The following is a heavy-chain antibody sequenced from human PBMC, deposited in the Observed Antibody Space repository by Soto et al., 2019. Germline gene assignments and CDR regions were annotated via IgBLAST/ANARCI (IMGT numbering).Heavy chain of an antibody. CDR2: IYYSGST. J-gene: IGHJ4*02. CDR1: GGSISSYY. D-gene: IGHD6-19*01. V-gene: IGHV4-59*01. CDR3: ARVGPRIAVAGKPSGGGFDY. Sequence: SETLSLTCTVSGGSISSYYWSWIRQPPGKGLEWIGYIYYSGSTNYNPSLKSRVTISVDTSKNQFSLKLSSVTAADTAVYYCARVGPRIAVAGKPSGGGFDYWGQGTLVTVSS.